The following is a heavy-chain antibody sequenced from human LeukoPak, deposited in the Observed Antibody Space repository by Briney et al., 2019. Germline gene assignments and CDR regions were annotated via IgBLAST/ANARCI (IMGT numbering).Heavy chain of an antibody. CDR2: IIPIFGTA. J-gene: IGHJ6*02. CDR1: GGTFGSYA. Sequence: SVKVSCKASGGTFGSYAISWVRQAPGQGLEWMGGIIPIFGTANYAQKFQGRVTITADESTSTAYMELSSLRSEDTAVYYCARAQKRYGPGSYYSYYYGMDVWGQGTTVTVSS. D-gene: IGHD3-10*01. CDR3: ARAQKRYGPGSYYSYYYGMDV. V-gene: IGHV1-69*13.